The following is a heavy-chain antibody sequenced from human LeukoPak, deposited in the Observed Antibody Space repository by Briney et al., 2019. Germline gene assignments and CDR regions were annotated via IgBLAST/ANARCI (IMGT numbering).Heavy chain of an antibody. CDR3: ATGRYYDTVYDY. J-gene: IGHJ4*02. CDR2: MNPNSGNT. V-gene: IGHV1-8*01. Sequence: ASVKVSCKASGYTFTSYDINWVRQATGQGLEWMGWMNPNSGNTGYAQKFQGRVTMTRNTSISTAYMELSSLRSEDTAVYYCATGRYYDTVYDYWGQGTLVTVSS. D-gene: IGHD3-9*01. CDR1: GYTFTSYD.